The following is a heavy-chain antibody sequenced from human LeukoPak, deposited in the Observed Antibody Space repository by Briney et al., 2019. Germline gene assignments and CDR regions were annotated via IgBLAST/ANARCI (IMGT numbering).Heavy chain of an antibody. CDR1: GFTFNNYA. Sequence: GGSLRLSCAASGFTFNNYAMSWVRHAPGKGLEWVSAISRNGDSTYYADSVKGRITISRDNAKNSLYLQMNSLRAEDTALYYCAKEVEMATIQYYFDYWGQGTLVTVSS. J-gene: IGHJ4*02. CDR2: ISRNGDST. D-gene: IGHD5-24*01. V-gene: IGHV3-23*01. CDR3: AKEVEMATIQYYFDY.